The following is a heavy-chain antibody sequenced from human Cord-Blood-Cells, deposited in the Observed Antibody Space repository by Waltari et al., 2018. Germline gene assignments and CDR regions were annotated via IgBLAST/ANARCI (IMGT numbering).Heavy chain of an antibody. J-gene: IGHJ5*02. V-gene: IGHV4-38-2*01. D-gene: IGHD3-10*01. Sequence: QVQLQESGPGLVKPSETLSLTCAVSGYSIRSGYYWGWIRQPPGRGLEWIGSIYHRGGTYYNPSLKSRVTISVDTSKNQFSLKLSSVTAADTAVYYCARARAKYGSGSYWFDPWGQGTLVTVSS. CDR2: IYHRGGT. CDR3: ARARAKYGSGSYWFDP. CDR1: GYSIRSGYY.